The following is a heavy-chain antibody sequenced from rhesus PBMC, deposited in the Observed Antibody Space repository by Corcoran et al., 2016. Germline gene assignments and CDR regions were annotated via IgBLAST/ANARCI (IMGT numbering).Heavy chain of an antibody. CDR1: GGSISSNY. CDR3: ASGSFARFDV. V-gene: IGHV4S11*01. CDR2: IYGSGSST. J-gene: IGHJ5-1*01. D-gene: IGHD5-12*01. Sequence: QVQLQESGPGLVKPLETLSLTCAVSGGSISSNYWSWIRQAPGKGLEWIGYIYGSGSSTNYNPSLKSRVTRSVDTSKNQVSLKLRSVTAADTAVYYCASGSFARFDVWGAGVLVTVSS.